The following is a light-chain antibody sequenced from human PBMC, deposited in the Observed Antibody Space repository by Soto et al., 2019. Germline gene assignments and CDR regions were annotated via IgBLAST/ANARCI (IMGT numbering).Light chain of an antibody. CDR2: AAS. CDR1: QGISSY. J-gene: IGKJ1*01. V-gene: IGKV1-8*01. Sequence: AIRMTQSPSSFSASTGARATTTFRASQGISSYLAWYQQKPGKAPKLLIYAASTLQSGVPSRFSGSGSGTDFTLTISCLQSEDFATYYCQQCFWHWTFGQGTKVDI. CDR3: QQCFWHWT.